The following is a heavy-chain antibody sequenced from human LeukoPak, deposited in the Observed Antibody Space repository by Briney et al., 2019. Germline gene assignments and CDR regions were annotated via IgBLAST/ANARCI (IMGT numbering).Heavy chain of an antibody. CDR1: GGSISSYY. CDR3: AREGDFDWFDP. J-gene: IGHJ5*02. CDR2: IYYSGST. Sequence: KTSETLSLTCTVSGGSISSYYWSWIRQPPGKGLEWIGYIYYSGSTNYNPSLKSRVTISVDTSKNQSSLKLSSVTAADTAVYYCAREGDFDWFDPWGQGTLVTVSP. D-gene: IGHD3-16*01. V-gene: IGHV4-59*01.